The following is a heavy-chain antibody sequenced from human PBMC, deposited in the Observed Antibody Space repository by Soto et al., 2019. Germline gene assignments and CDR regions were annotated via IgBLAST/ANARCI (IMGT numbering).Heavy chain of an antibody. CDR3: ARMVTGYSSSWDRFDP. D-gene: IGHD6-13*01. Sequence: GSGPTRVNPTQTLTLTCTFSGFSLSTSGMCVSWIRQPPGKALEWLALIDWDDDKYYSTSLKTRLTISKDTSKNQVVLTMTNMDPVDTATYYCARMVTGYSSSWDRFDPWGQGTLVTVSS. CDR1: GFSLSTSGMC. CDR2: IDWDDDK. J-gene: IGHJ5*02. V-gene: IGHV2-70*01.